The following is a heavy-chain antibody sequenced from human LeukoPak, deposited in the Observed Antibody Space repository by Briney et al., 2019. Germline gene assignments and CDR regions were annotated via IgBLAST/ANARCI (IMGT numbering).Heavy chain of an antibody. Sequence: GASVKVSCKASGYTFTGYYMHWVRQAPGQGLKWMGWINPNSGGTNYAQKFQGRVTMTRDTSISTAYMELSRLRSDDTAVYYCARDSLRCSSTSCFFNWFDPWGQGTLVTVSS. J-gene: IGHJ5*02. CDR3: ARDSLRCSSTSCFFNWFDP. CDR1: GYTFTGYY. D-gene: IGHD2-2*01. CDR2: INPNSGGT. V-gene: IGHV1-2*02.